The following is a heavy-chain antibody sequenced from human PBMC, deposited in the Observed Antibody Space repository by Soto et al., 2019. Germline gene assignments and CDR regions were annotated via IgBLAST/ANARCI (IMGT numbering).Heavy chain of an antibody. CDR3: ARGDDWYFDL. V-gene: IGHV1-8*01. D-gene: IGHD3-3*01. CDR1: GYTFTSDD. J-gene: IGHJ2*01. CDR2: MNPRSGNT. Sequence: QVQLVQSGAEVKKPGASVKVSCKASGYTFTSDDINWVRQATGQGLEWMGWMNPRSGNTGYAEKFQGRVTMTRNTSISTAYMEMSSLRSEDTAVYFCARGDDWYFDLWGRGTLVTVSS.